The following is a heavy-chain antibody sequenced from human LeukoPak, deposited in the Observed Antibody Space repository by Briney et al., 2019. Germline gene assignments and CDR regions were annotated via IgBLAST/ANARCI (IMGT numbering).Heavy chain of an antibody. CDR2: INHSGST. J-gene: IGHJ4*02. Sequence: SETLSLTCAVYGGSFSGYYWSWIRQPPGKGLEWIGEINHSGSTNYNPSLKSRVTMSVDTSKNQFSLKLSSVTAADTAVYYCARAGRYFRGIVPFDYWGQGTLVTVSS. CDR3: ARAGRYFRGIVPFDY. D-gene: IGHD3-10*02. V-gene: IGHV4-34*01. CDR1: GGSFSGYY.